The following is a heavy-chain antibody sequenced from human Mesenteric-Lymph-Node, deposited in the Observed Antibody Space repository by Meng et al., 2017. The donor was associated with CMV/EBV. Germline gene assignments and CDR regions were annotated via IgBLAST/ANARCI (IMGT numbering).Heavy chain of an antibody. J-gene: IGHJ6*02. CDR1: GYTSTSYD. D-gene: IGHD3-3*01. CDR3: ARGVGGYDFWSGYWVDYYYYGMDV. CDR2: MNPNSGNT. Sequence: ASVQVSCKASGYTSTSYDINWVRPATGQGLEWMGWMNPNSGNTGYAQKFQGRVTITRNTSISTAYMELSSLRSEDTAVYYCARGVGGYDFWSGYWVDYYYYGMDVWGQGTTVTVSS. V-gene: IGHV1-8*03.